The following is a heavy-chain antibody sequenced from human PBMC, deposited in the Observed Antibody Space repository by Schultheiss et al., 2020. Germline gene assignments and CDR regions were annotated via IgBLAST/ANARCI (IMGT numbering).Heavy chain of an antibody. CDR2: IYYSGST. CDR3: AREDRPLAALGTGAFDI. J-gene: IGHJ3*02. Sequence: SETLSLTCTVSGGSISSGGYYWSWIRQHPGKGLEWIGYIYYSGSTNYNPSLKSRVTISVDTSKNQFSLKLSSVTAADTAVYYCAREDRPLAALGTGAFDIWGQGTMVTVSS. CDR1: GGSISSGGYY. V-gene: IGHV4-31*03. D-gene: IGHD6-6*01.